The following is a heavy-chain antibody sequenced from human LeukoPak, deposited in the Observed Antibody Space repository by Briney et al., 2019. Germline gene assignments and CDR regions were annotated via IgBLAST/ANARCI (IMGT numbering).Heavy chain of an antibody. CDR3: ARRGGNPLGAFDI. CDR2: VYYSGRT. Sequence: SETLSLTCTVSGASVSNYDWSWIRQPPGKGLEWIGYVYYSGRTYYNPSLESRVTISVDTSKNQFSLKLTSVTAADTAMYYCARRGGNPLGAFDIWGQGTMVTVSS. J-gene: IGHJ3*02. D-gene: IGHD4-23*01. CDR1: GASVSNYD. V-gene: IGHV4-59*02.